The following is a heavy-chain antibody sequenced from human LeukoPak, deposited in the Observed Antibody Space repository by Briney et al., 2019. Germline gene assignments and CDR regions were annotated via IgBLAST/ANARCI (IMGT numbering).Heavy chain of an antibody. D-gene: IGHD3-10*01. CDR2: IYYSGST. CDR1: GGSISSYY. V-gene: IGHV4-59*12. CDR3: ARGPGKWFGEGRGWFGP. Sequence: PSETLSLTCTVSGGSISSYYWSWIRQPPGKGLEWIGYIYYSGSTNYNPSLKSRVTISVDTSKNQFSLKLSSVTAADTAVYYCARGPGKWFGEGRGWFGPWGQGTLVTVSS. J-gene: IGHJ5*02.